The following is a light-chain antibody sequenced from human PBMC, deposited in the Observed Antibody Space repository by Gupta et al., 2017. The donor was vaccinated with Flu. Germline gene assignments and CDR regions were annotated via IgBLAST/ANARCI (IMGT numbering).Light chain of an antibody. CDR2: AVS. Sequence: IQMNQSPSSLSASVGDKFTITCRASQNIANYLNWYQQKPGKAPKLLIFAVSNLQSGVPSRFSGSGSGTDFTLTISSLQPEDFATYYCQQSFSSPGTFGQGTKVEI. J-gene: IGKJ1*01. CDR3: QQSFSSPGT. CDR1: QNIANY. V-gene: IGKV1-39*01.